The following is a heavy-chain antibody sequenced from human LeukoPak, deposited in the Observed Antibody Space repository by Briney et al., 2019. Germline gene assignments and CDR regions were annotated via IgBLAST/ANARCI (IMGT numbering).Heavy chain of an antibody. CDR3: ARVRGITDMAYFDY. Sequence: SETLSLTCTVSGGSISTYYWSWIRQPAGKGLEWIGSIYFTGNTNYNSSLKSRVTMSVDMSKNQFSLKLSSVTAADTAMYYCARVRGITDMAYFDYWGQGTPVTVSS. J-gene: IGHJ4*02. V-gene: IGHV4-4*07. CDR1: GGSISTYY. CDR2: IYFTGNT. D-gene: IGHD5-18*01.